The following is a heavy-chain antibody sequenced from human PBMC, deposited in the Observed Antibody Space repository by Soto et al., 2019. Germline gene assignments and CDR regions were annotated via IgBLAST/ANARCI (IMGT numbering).Heavy chain of an antibody. CDR1: GGSISSHY. D-gene: IGHD2-21*02. CDR2: MYYSGSS. J-gene: IGHJ2*01. V-gene: IGHV4-59*08. CDR3: AKHHGPTMYVVTASGYFDL. Sequence: QVQLQESGPGLVKPSETLSLTCTVSGGSISSHYWSWIRQPPGKGLEWIGYMYYSGSSNYNPSLKSRVTMSVDTSNNVFSLKLSSVTAADTAVYYCAKHHGPTMYVVTASGYFDLWGRGTLVTVSS.